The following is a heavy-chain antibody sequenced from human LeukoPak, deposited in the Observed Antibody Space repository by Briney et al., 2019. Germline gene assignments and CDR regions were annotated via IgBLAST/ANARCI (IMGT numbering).Heavy chain of an antibody. CDR2: IWYDGSNK. J-gene: IGHJ6*02. Sequence: GGSLRLSCAASGFTFSSYGMHWVRQAPGKGLEWVAVIWYDGSNKYYADSVKGRFTISRDNSKNTLYLQMNSLRAEGTAVYYCARDPGKYYYGSGSYRIYYYGMDVWGQGTTVTVSS. V-gene: IGHV3-33*01. D-gene: IGHD3-10*01. CDR3: ARDPGKYYYGSGSYRIYYYGMDV. CDR1: GFTFSSYG.